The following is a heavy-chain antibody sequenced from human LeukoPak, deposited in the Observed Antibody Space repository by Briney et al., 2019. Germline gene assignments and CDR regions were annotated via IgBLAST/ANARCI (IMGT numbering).Heavy chain of an antibody. CDR1: EFTFSNYA. CDR2: ISYDGKKR. V-gene: IGHV3-30*04. Sequence: GGSLRLSCAASEFTFSNYAMSWVRQAPGKGLEWVAVISYDGKKRFYADSVKGRFTISRDNSKNTVDLQMNSLRAEDMAVYYCARDWGYDSGTYCVYWGQGTLVTVSS. CDR3: ARDWGYDSGTYCVY. D-gene: IGHD3-10*01. J-gene: IGHJ4*02.